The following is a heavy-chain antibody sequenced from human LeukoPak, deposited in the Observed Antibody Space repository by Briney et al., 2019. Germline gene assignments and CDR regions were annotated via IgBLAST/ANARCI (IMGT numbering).Heavy chain of an antibody. CDR3: ARNLNSSFDP. Sequence: GGSLRLSCAASGVTFSSYNMNWVRQAPGKGLEWVSYISSSRSYIYYADSLRGGFTISRENEKKSLFMQMNSLGAEDTAVYYCARNLNSSFDPWGQGTLVTVSS. J-gene: IGHJ5*02. D-gene: IGHD3-9*01. CDR2: ISSSRSYI. CDR1: GVTFSSYN. V-gene: IGHV3-21*01.